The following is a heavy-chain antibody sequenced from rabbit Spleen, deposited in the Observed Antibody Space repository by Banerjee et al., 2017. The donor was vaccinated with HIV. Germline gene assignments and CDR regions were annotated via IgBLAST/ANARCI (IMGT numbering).Heavy chain of an antibody. CDR2: IYNGDGST. Sequence: EESGGDLVQPEGSLTLTCKVSGFDFSSDAMCWVRQAPGKGPEFIACIYNGDGSTYYASWVNGRFTISKTSSTTVTLQMTSLTAADTATYFCARGANNDWEYGFDPWGPGTLVTVS. D-gene: IGHD2-1*01. CDR1: GFDFSSDA. CDR3: ARGANNDWEYGFDP. J-gene: IGHJ2*01. V-gene: IGHV1S47*01.